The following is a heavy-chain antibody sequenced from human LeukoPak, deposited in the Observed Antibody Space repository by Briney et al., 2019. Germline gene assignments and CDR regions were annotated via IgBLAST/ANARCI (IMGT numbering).Heavy chain of an antibody. CDR2: IKTDDSST. CDR3: ARAVDYYDSSGWI. J-gene: IGHJ3*02. Sequence: PGGSLRLSCAASGFTFSKYWMHWVRQAPGKGLVWVSRIKTDDSSTNYADSVKGRFTISRDNAKNTLYLQMNSLRAEDTAVYYCARAVDYYDSSGWIWGRGTMVTVSS. V-gene: IGHV3-74*01. CDR1: GFTFSKYW. D-gene: IGHD3-22*01.